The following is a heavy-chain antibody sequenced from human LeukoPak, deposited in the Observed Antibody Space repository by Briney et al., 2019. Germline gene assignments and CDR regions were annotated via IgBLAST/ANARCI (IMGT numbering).Heavy chain of an antibody. J-gene: IGHJ6*02. CDR1: GVSISSYY. CDR2: IYYSGST. CDR3: ARDVSIRDYHYGMDV. Sequence: PSETLSLTCTVSGVSISSYYWSWIRQPPGKGLEWIGYIYYSGSTSYNPSLKSRVTISVDTSKNQFSLRLSSVTAADTAMYYCARDVSIRDYHYGMDVWGQGTTVTVSS. V-gene: IGHV4-59*01. D-gene: IGHD3-10*01.